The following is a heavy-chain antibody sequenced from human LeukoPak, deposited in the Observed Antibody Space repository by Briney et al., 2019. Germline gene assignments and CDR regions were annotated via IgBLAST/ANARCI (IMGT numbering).Heavy chain of an antibody. V-gene: IGHV3-23*01. CDR3: AKSLINSQYGGGSSNGFDI. CDR1: GFTFSSYA. D-gene: IGHD2-15*01. CDR2: ISGSGGST. Sequence: GGSLRLSCAASGFTFSSYAMTWVRQAPGKGLEWVSSISGSGGSTYYADSVKGRFTISRDNSKNTLYLQMNNLRAEDTAVYSCAKSLINSQYGGGSSNGFDIWGQGTMVTVSS. J-gene: IGHJ3*02.